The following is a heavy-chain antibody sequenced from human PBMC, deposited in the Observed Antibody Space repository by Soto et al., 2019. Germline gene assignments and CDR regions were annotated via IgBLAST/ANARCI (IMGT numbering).Heavy chain of an antibody. CDR2: VYFSGNT. D-gene: IGHD6-19*01. J-gene: IGHJ4*02. Sequence: SSETLSLTCTVSGGSLSSYYWTWIRQSPGKGLEWLGYVYFSGNTNYNPSLKSRVTMSVDASKNQFSLKLSSVTAADTAVYYCARGGTWLVLGRGQGTLVTVSS. V-gene: IGHV4-59*12. CDR3: ARGGTWLVLG. CDR1: GGSLSSYY.